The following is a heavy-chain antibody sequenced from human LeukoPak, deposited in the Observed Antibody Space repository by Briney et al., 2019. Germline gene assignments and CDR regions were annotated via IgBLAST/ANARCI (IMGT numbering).Heavy chain of an antibody. V-gene: IGHV4-30-2*01. CDR1: GGSISSSSYY. Sequence: SETLSLTCTVSGGSISSSSYYWSWIRQPPGKGLEWIGYIYHSGSTYYNPSLKSRVTISVDRSKNQFSLKLSSVTAADTAVYYCARVRYYFDYWGQGTLVTVSS. CDR3: ARVRYYFDY. CDR2: IYHSGST. J-gene: IGHJ4*02.